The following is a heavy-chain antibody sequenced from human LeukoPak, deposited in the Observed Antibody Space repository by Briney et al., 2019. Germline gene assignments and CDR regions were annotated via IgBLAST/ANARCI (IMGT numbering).Heavy chain of an antibody. J-gene: IGHJ4*02. CDR2: IYYSGST. D-gene: IGHD6-19*01. V-gene: IGHV4-59*08. CDR3: ARVYSSGWFVDC. Sequence: SETLSLTCTVSGGPISRNYWSWIRQPPGKGLEWIGYIYYSGSTNYNPSLKSRVTISVDTSKNQFSLKLSSVTAADTAVYYCARVYSSGWFVDCWGKGTLVTVSS. CDR1: GGPISRNY.